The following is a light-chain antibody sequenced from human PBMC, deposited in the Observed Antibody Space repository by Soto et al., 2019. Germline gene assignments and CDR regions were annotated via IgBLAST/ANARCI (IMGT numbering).Light chain of an antibody. CDR2: WAS. V-gene: IGKV4-1*01. J-gene: IGKJ4*01. CDR1: QSVLYSSNNKNY. Sequence: DIVMTQSPDSLAVSLGERATINCKSSQSVLYSSNNKNYLAWYQQKPGQPPKLLIYWASTRESGVPDRFSGSGSGTDFTLTISSLQAEDVAVYYCQHSGGFSGGTKVEIK. CDR3: QHSGG.